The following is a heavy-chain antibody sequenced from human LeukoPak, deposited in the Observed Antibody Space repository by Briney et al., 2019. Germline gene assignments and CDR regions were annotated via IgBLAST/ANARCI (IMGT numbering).Heavy chain of an antibody. CDR2: INPNSGGT. V-gene: IGHV1-2*04. CDR3: AIFHSSSWYGGYYGMDV. Sequence: ASVKVSCKASGYTFTGYYMHWVRQAPGQGLEWMGWINPNSGGTNYAQKFQGWVTITRDTSISTAYMELSRLRSDNTAVYYCAIFHSSSWYGGYYGMDVWGQGTTVTVSS. J-gene: IGHJ6*02. CDR1: GYTFTGYY. D-gene: IGHD6-13*01.